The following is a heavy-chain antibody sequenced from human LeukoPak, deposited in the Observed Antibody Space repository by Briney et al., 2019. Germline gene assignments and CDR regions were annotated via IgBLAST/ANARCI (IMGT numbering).Heavy chain of an antibody. CDR2: ISTTEVPA. J-gene: IGHJ6*02. CDR3: VKALGDSLYYGMDV. V-gene: IGHV3-64D*09. Sequence: GGSLRLSCVASGFTFSSYWMHWVRQAPGKGLEHVSGISTTEVPAHYADSVKGRFTISRDNSKNTLFLQMSSLRAEDTAVYYCVKALGDSLYYGMDVWGQGTTVIVSS. D-gene: IGHD2-21*02. CDR1: GFTFSSYW.